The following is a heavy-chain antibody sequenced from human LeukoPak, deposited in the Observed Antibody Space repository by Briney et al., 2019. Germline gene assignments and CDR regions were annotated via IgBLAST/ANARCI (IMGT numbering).Heavy chain of an antibody. D-gene: IGHD6-13*01. J-gene: IGHJ4*02. CDR2: INHSGST. V-gene: IGHV4-34*01. Sequence: SETLSLTCAVYGGSFSGYYWSWIRQPPGKGLEWIGEINHSGSTNYNPPLKSRVTISVDTSKNQFSLKLSSVTAADTAVYYCARALRGAAAGNYYFDSWGQGTLVTVSS. CDR1: GGSFSGYY. CDR3: ARALRGAAAGNYYFDS.